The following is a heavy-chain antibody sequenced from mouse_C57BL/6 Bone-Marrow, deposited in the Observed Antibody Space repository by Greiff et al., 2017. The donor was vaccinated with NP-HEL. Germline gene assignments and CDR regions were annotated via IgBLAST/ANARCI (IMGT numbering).Heavy chain of an antibody. J-gene: IGHJ1*03. V-gene: IGHV1-58*01. Sequence: VQLKQSGAELVRPGSSVKMSCKTSGYTFTSYGINWVKQRPGQGLEWIGYIYIGNGYTAYNYKFKGKATLTSDTSSSTAYMQLSSLTSEDSAIYFCARKGTWERYFDVWGTGTTVTVSS. CDR1: GYTFTSYG. CDR3: ARKGTWERYFDV. D-gene: IGHD4-1*01. CDR2: IYIGNGYT.